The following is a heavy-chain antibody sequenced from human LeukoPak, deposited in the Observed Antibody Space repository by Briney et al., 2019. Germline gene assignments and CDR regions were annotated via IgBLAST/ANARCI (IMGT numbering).Heavy chain of an antibody. D-gene: IGHD6-13*01. CDR3: AKAKNPGYSSSWYEAGLFDY. CDR2: ISSSSSTI. V-gene: IGHV3-48*01. CDR1: GFTFSSYS. J-gene: IGHJ4*02. Sequence: PGGSLRLSCAASGFTFSSYSMNWVRQAPGKGLEWVSYISSSSSTIYYADSVKGRFTISRDNSKNTLYLQMNSLRAEDTAVYYCAKAKNPGYSSSWYEAGLFDYWGQGTLVTVSS.